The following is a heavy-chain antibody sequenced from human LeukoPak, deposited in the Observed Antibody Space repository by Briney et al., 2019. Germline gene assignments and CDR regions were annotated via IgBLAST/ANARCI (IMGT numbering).Heavy chain of an antibody. D-gene: IGHD1-14*01. CDR1: GLSFNSYV. CDR2: ISSNGGST. J-gene: IGHJ4*02. V-gene: IGHV3-64D*09. Sequence: GGSLSLSCSASGLSFNSYVLHWVRQAPGKGLEYVSAISSNGGSTYYADSVKGRFTISRDNSKNTLYLQMSSLRGEDTAVYYCGNVAGTWIPDYWGQGTLVTVSS. CDR3: GNVAGTWIPDY.